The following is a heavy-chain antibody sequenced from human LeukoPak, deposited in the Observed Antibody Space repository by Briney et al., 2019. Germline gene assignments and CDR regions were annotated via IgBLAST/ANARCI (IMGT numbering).Heavy chain of an antibody. V-gene: IGHV3-74*01. CDR2: INPGGSSI. CDR3: ARSNQADDY. D-gene: IGHD1-14*01. Sequence: GGSLRLSCAASGFTFSSYRMHWVRQVPGKGLVWVARINPGGSSITYADSVKGRFTISRDDAKNTLYLQMDSLRAEDTGVYYCARSNQADDYWGQGTLVTVSS. CDR1: GFTFSSYR. J-gene: IGHJ4*02.